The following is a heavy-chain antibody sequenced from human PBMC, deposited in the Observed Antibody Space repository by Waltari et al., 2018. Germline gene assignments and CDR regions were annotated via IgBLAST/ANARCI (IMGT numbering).Heavy chain of an antibody. D-gene: IGHD3-3*01. CDR3: VHSTFTTFGVITPWFFDY. CDR1: GLSLSTTGVG. V-gene: IGHV2-5*01. CDR2: VCGTDEG. Sequence: QITLKESGPTLVKPTQTLTLTCTFSGLSLSTTGVGVGWIRQPPGEALEWVALVCGTDEGRYQPYLINRLDITKDNSKNQVVLTMTDMDPVDTDTYYCVHSTFTTFGVITPWFFDYWGQGTLVTVSS. J-gene: IGHJ4*02.